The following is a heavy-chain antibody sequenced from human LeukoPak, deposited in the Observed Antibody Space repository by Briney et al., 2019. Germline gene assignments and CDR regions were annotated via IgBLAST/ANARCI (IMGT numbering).Heavy chain of an antibody. V-gene: IGHV1-2*06. D-gene: IGHD3-22*01. CDR1: GYTFTDYY. CDR2: INPNSGGT. CDR3: ARDGEYYDSRGSYFDS. Sequence: ASVKVSCKASGYTFTDYYIHWVRQAPGQGLEWMGRINPNSGGTNYAQKFQGRVTMTRDTSTSTVYMELSSLRSEDTAVYYCARDGEYYDSRGSYFDSWGQGTLVTVSS. J-gene: IGHJ4*02.